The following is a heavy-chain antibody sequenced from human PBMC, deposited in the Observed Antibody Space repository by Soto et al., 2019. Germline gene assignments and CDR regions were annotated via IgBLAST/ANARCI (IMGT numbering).Heavy chain of an antibody. CDR3: QKPSALLLNWFDP. CDR2: ISGSGGST. D-gene: IGHD2-15*01. CDR1: GFTFSSYA. V-gene: IGHV3-23*01. Sequence: EVQLLESGGGLVQPGGSLRLSCAASGFTFSSYAMSWVRQAPGKGLEWVSAISGSGGSTYYADSVKGRFTISRDNSKHTLYLEMNSLRAEDTAVYYCQKPSALLLNWFDPWGQGTLVTVSS. J-gene: IGHJ5*02.